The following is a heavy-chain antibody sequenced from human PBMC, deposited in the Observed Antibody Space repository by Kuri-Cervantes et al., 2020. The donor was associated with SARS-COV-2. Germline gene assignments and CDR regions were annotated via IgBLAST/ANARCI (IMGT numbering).Heavy chain of an antibody. Sequence: GESLKISCAASGFTFSSYWMHWVRQAPGKGLVWVSRINSDGSSTSYADSVKGRFTISRDNAKNTLYLQMNSLRAEDTAVYYCARDIVVVPAAIHYYYGMDVWGQGTTVTDSS. D-gene: IGHD2-2*02. CDR3: ARDIVVVPAAIHYYYGMDV. CDR1: GFTFSSYW. V-gene: IGHV3-74*01. CDR2: INSDGSST. J-gene: IGHJ6*02.